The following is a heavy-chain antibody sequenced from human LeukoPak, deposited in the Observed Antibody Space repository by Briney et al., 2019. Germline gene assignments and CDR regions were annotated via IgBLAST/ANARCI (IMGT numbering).Heavy chain of an antibody. V-gene: IGHV3-11*01. Sequence: KPGGSLRLSCAVSGFTFTDTYMTWIRQAPGKGLESLSYISPSGTDISYADSVKGRFTISRDNSKNTLYLQMNSLRAEDTAVYYCAKDLLNYDSSGLCDYWGQGTLVTVSS. D-gene: IGHD3-22*01. CDR1: GFTFTDTY. J-gene: IGHJ4*02. CDR3: AKDLLNYDSSGLCDY. CDR2: ISPSGTDI.